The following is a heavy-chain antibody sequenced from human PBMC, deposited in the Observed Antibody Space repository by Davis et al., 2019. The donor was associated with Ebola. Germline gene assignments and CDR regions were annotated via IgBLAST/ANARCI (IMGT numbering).Heavy chain of an antibody. J-gene: IGHJ4*02. V-gene: IGHV3-23*01. D-gene: IGHD3-10*01. CDR3: AKDISPHIGVIVTQVDY. Sequence: DSVKGRLTISRDNAKNTLYLQMNSLRAEDTAVYYCAKDISPHIGVIVTQVDYWGQGTLVTVSS.